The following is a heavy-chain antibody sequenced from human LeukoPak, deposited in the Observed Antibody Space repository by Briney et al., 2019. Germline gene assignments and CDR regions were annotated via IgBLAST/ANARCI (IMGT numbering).Heavy chain of an antibody. J-gene: IGHJ4*02. CDR3: ARAVVVNYSFDY. D-gene: IGHD3-22*01. CDR1: GYTFSSYD. V-gene: IGHV1-8*01. Sequence: ASVKVSCKASGYTFSSYDINWVRQATGQGLEWMGWMNPNSGNTGYAQKFQGRVTMTRNTSISTAYMELSSLRSEDMAVYYCARAVVVNYSFDYWGQGTLVTVSS. CDR2: MNPNSGNT.